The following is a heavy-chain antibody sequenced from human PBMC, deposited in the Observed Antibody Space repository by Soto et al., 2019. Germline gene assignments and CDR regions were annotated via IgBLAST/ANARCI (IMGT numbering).Heavy chain of an antibody. CDR3: VSSTMLYYFDY. D-gene: IGHD3-16*01. CDR1: GFTFSSYA. CDR2: ISGSGGST. J-gene: IGHJ4*02. V-gene: IGHV3-23*01. Sequence: GGSLRLSCAASGFTFSSYAMSWVRQAPGKGLEWVSAISGSGGSTYYADSVKGRFTISRDNSKNTLYLQMNSLRAEDTAVYYCVSSTMLYYFDYWGQGTLVTVSS.